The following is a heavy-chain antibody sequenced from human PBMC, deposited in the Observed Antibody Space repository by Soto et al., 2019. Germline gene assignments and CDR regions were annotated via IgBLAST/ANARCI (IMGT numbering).Heavy chain of an antibody. Sequence: QLQLQESGPGLVKPSETLSLTCTVSGGSISSSSYYWGCIRQPPGKGLEWIGSIYYSGSTYYNPSLKSRVTISVDTSKNQFSLKLSSVTAADTAVYYCASPYSSSWYYDYWGQGTLVTVSS. CDR3: ASPYSSSWYYDY. J-gene: IGHJ4*02. D-gene: IGHD6-13*01. V-gene: IGHV4-39*01. CDR2: IYYSGST. CDR1: GGSISSSSYY.